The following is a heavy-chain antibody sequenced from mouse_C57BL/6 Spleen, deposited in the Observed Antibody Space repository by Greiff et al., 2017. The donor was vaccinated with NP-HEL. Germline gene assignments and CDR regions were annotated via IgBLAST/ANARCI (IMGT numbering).Heavy chain of an antibody. CDR3: ARWPYGNYDYYAMDY. CDR1: GYTFTSYN. CDR2: IYPGNGDT. D-gene: IGHD2-1*01. J-gene: IGHJ4*01. V-gene: IGHV1-12*01. Sequence: LQQSGAELVRPGASVKMSCKASGYTFTSYNMHWVKQTPRQGLEWIGAIYPGNGDTSYNQKFKGKATLTVDKSSSTAYMQLSSLTSEDSAVYFCARWPYGNYDYYAMDYWGQGTSVTVSS.